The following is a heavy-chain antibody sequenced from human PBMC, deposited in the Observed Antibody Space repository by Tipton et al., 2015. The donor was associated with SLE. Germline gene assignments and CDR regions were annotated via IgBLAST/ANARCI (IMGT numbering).Heavy chain of an antibody. Sequence: TLSLTCTVSGGSIRSISYYWGWIRQPPGKGLEWVGFTFSSAITYYNPSLRSRSTISIDTSKNQFSLHLTSVTAADAAVYYCARPPSYISPSEVLFDSWGQGMLVTVSS. V-gene: IGHV4-39*07. CDR2: TFSSAIT. CDR3: ARPPSYISPSEVLFDS. CDR1: GGSIRSISYY. J-gene: IGHJ4*02. D-gene: IGHD6-6*01.